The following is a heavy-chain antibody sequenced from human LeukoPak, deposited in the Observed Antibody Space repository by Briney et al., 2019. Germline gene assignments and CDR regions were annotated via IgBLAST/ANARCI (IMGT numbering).Heavy chain of an antibody. V-gene: IGHV3-21*01. CDR1: GFTFRSYS. CDR3: ARDSTTNYYFDH. Sequence: GGSLRLSCAASGFTFRSYSMNWVREAPGKGLEWVSSISSSSSYIYYADSVKGRFTISRDNAKNSLYLQMNSLRAEDTAVYYCARDSTTNYYFDHWGQGTLVTVSS. CDR2: ISSSSSYI. D-gene: IGHD1-1*01. J-gene: IGHJ4*02.